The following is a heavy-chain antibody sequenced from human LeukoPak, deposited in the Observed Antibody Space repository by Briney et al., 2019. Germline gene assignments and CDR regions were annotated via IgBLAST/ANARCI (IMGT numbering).Heavy chain of an antibody. CDR3: ARDGTAAGLYFDL. J-gene: IGHJ4*01. V-gene: IGHV3-7*01. CDR1: GFTFTDYW. CDR2: IRQDGGEK. D-gene: IGHD6-13*01. Sequence: GGSLRLSCAVSGFTFTDYWMNWVRQAPGKGLEWVASIRQDGGEKYYVDSVKGRFTISRDNAKNSLYLQMSALRAEDTAVYYCARDGTAAGLYFDLWGQGTLVTVSS.